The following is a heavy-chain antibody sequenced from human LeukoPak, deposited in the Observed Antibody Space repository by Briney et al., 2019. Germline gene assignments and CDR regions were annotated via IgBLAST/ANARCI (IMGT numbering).Heavy chain of an antibody. Sequence: ASVKVSCKASGYTFTGYYMHWVRQAPGQGLEWMEWMNPNSGNTGYAQKFQGRVTMTRNTSISTAYMELSSLRSEDTAVYYCARRGGSSWYGDYYYYYGMDVWGQGTTVTVSS. CDR2: MNPNSGNT. D-gene: IGHD6-13*01. CDR3: ARRGGSSWYGDYYYYYGMDV. J-gene: IGHJ6*02. V-gene: IGHV1-8*02. CDR1: GYTFTGYY.